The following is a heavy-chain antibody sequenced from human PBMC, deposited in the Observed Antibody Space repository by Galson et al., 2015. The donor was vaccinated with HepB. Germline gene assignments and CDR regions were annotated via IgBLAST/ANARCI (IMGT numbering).Heavy chain of an antibody. D-gene: IGHD5-24*01. J-gene: IGHJ4*02. CDR1: GYNFTNYW. CDR2: IYPGDSDT. Sequence: QSGAEVKKPGESLKISCKDSGYNFTNYWIAWVRQMPGKGLEWMGIIYPGDSDTRYSPSLQGQVTISADKSISTAYVQWNSLKASDTAMYYCAGRGMSTTYFHSWGQGTLVTVSS. V-gene: IGHV5-51*01. CDR3: AGRGMSTTYFHS.